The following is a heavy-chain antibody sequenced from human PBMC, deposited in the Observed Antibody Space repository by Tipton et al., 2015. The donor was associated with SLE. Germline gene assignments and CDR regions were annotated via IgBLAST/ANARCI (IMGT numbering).Heavy chain of an antibody. V-gene: IGHV4-39*01. Sequence: TLSLTYTLSGGSISSSSYYWGWIRQPPGKGLEWIGSIYYSGSTYYNPSLKSRVTISVDTSKNQFSLKLSSVTAADTAVYYCARHSSSWYKDWFDPWGQGTLVTVSS. CDR1: GGSISSSSYY. J-gene: IGHJ5*02. CDR2: IYYSGST. D-gene: IGHD6-13*01. CDR3: ARHSSSWYKDWFDP.